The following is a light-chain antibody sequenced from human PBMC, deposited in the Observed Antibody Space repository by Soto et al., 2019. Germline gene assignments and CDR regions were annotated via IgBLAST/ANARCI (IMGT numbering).Light chain of an antibody. J-gene: IGLJ2*01. CDR3: SSYTSTTPHVL. CDR1: SSDVGGYNY. V-gene: IGLV2-14*03. CDR2: DVT. Sequence: QSALTQPASVSGSPGQSITISCAGTSSDVGGYNYVSWYQQYPGKAPKLMIYDVTNRPSGVSYRFSGSKSGNTASLTISGLQAEDEADYYCSSYTSTTPHVLFGGGTKLTVL.